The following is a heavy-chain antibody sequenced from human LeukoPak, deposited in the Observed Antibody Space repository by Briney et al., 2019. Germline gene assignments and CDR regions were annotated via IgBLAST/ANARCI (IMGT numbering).Heavy chain of an antibody. CDR1: GGSFSGYY. D-gene: IGHD6-13*01. CDR3: ARIIAAAGTGYMDV. J-gene: IGHJ6*03. V-gene: IGHV3-7*01. Sequence: ETLSLTCAVYGGSFSGYYWSWVRQAPGKGLEWVANIKQDGSEKYYVDSVKGRFTISRDNAKNSLYLQMNSLRAEGTAVYYCARIIAAAGTGYMDVWGKGTTVTVSS. CDR2: IKQDGSEK.